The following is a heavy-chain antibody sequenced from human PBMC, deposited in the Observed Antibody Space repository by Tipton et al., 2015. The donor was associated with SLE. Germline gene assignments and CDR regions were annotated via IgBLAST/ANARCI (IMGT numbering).Heavy chain of an antibody. Sequence: TLSLTCTVPGGSISSGGYYWSWIRQPPGKGLEWIGSIYHSGSTYYNPSLKSRVTISVDTSKNQFSLKLSSVTAADTAVYYCARASPGIAAAGTVDYWGQGTLVTVSS. CDR3: ARASPGIAAAGTVDY. CDR1: GGSISSGGYY. V-gene: IGHV4-39*07. J-gene: IGHJ4*02. CDR2: IYHSGST. D-gene: IGHD6-13*01.